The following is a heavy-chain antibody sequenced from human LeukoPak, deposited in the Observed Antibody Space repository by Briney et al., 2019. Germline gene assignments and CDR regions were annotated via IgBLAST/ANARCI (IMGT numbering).Heavy chain of an antibody. V-gene: IGHV1-69*05. CDR2: IIPNLGTT. D-gene: IGHD1-26*01. CDR3: AGGAGSYRGAFDI. J-gene: IGHJ3*02. CDR1: GGTFSSYA. Sequence: SVKVSFKASGGTFSSYAISWVRQPPGQGLEWMGGIIPNLGTTNYAQKFQSRVTITTDESTSTAYMELSSLRSEDTAVYYCAGGAGSYRGAFDIWGQGTMVTVSS.